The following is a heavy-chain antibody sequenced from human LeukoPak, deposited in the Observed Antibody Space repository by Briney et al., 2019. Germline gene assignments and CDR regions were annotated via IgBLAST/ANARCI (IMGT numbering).Heavy chain of an antibody. CDR1: GGSFSGYY. D-gene: IGHD3-3*01. J-gene: IGHJ4*02. CDR2: INHSGST. V-gene: IGHV4-34*01. Sequence: KTSETLSLTCAVYGGSFSGYYWSWIRQPLGKGLEWIGEINHSGSTNYNPSLKSRVTISVDTSKNQFSLKLSSVTAADTAVYYCARGRFRWEWLSPFDYWGQGTLVTVSS. CDR3: ARGRFRWEWLSPFDY.